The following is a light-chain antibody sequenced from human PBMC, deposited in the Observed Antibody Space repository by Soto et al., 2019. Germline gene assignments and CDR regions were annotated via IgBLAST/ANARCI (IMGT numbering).Light chain of an antibody. CDR1: STDVGIYNL. Sequence: QSALTQPASVSGSPGQSITISCAGTSTDVGIYNLVSWYQQHPGKAPILMIYEVTKRPSGVSDRFSGSKSGTTASLTISGLQAEDEADYYCCSYAGSRPWVFGGGTKLTVL. CDR3: CSYAGSRPWV. V-gene: IGLV2-23*02. CDR2: EVT. J-gene: IGLJ3*02.